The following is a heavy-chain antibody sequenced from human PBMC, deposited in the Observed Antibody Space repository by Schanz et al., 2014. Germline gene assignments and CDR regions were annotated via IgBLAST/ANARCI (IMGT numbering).Heavy chain of an antibody. CDR1: GGSIISSTW. CDR3: VRGVGAWEQRIFDY. D-gene: IGHD1-26*01. Sequence: QVLLQESGPGVVKPSGTLSLTCAVSGGSIISSTWWGWVRQPPGKGLEWIGEIYHNGDTSFNPSLKIRATMSVYKSKKEFSLRLTSLTAADTALYYCVRGVGAWEQRIFDYWGKGTLVTVSS. V-gene: IGHV4-4*02. J-gene: IGHJ4*02. CDR2: IYHNGDT.